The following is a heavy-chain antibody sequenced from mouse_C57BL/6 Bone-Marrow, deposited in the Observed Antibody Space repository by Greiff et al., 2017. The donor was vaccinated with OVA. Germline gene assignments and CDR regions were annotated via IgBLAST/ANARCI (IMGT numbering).Heavy chain of an antibody. CDR3: TGRRRAWFAY. CDR1: GYTFTDYE. CDR2: IDPETGGT. Sequence: VKLMESGAELVRPGASVTLSCKASGYTFTDYEMHWVKQTPVHGLEWIGAIDPETGGTAYNQKFKGKAILTADKSSSTAYMELRSLTSEDSAVYYCTGRRRAWFAYWGQGTLVTVSA. V-gene: IGHV1-15*01. J-gene: IGHJ3*01.